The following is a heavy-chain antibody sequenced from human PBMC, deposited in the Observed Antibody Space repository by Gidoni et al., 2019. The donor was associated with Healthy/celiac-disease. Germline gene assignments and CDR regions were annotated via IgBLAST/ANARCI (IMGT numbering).Heavy chain of an antibody. J-gene: IGHJ4*02. V-gene: IGHV3-23*01. CDR1: GSTFSSYA. CDR2: IRGSGGST. CDR3: AKSSPYQLFDY. Sequence: EVQLLASGGGLVQPGGSLTLSCASSGSTFSSYAMSGVRQAPGKGLEWVSAIRGSGGSTYYADSVKGRFTISRDNSKNTLYLQMNSLRAEDTAVYYCAKSSPYQLFDYWGQGTLVTVSS. D-gene: IGHD2-2*01.